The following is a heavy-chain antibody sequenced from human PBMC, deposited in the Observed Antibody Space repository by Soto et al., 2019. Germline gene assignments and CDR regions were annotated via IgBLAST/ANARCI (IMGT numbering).Heavy chain of an antibody. V-gene: IGHV2-5*02. CDR3: AHFSLAAAGTPPIFDY. Sequence: QITLKESGPTLVKPTQTLTLTCTFSGFSLSTSGVGVGWTRQPPGKALEWLALIYWDDDKRYSPSLKSRLTITKDTSKNQVVLTMTNMDPVDTATYYCAHFSLAAAGTPPIFDYWGQGTLVTVSS. CDR2: IYWDDDK. J-gene: IGHJ4*02. D-gene: IGHD6-13*01. CDR1: GFSLSTSGVG.